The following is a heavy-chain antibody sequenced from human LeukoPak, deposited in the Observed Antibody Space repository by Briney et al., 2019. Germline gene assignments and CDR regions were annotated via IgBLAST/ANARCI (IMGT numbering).Heavy chain of an antibody. CDR2: VNSDGSST. CDR1: GFTFSSYW. J-gene: IGHJ6*02. D-gene: IGHD2-2*01. Sequence: GGSLRLSCVASGFTFSSYWMHWVRQAPGKGLVWVSRVNSDGSSTNYAASVKGRFTISRDNAENTLYLQMNSLRAEDTAVYYCARAGRQCSSTSCYVYYYGMDVWGQGTTVTVSS. CDR3: ARAGRQCSSTSCYVYYYGMDV. V-gene: IGHV3-74*01.